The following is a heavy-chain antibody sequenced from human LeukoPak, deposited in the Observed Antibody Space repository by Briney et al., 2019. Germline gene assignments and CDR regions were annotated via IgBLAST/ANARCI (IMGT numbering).Heavy chain of an antibody. CDR3: ARVQNYYGSGSYWYFDY. CDR1: GFSFSSYG. Sequence: GSLRLSCAASGFSFSSYGMHWVRQAPGKGLEGVTFIRYDGSNKYYADSVKGRFTISRDSSKNSLYLQMNSLRAEDTAVYYCARVQNYYGSGSYWYFDYWGQGTLVTVSS. D-gene: IGHD3-10*01. CDR2: IRYDGSNK. J-gene: IGHJ4*02. V-gene: IGHV3-30*02.